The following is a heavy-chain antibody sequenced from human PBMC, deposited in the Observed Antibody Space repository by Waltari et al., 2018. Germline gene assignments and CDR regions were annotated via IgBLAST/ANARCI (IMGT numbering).Heavy chain of an antibody. CDR3: ARDLVREYYCDY. Sequence: EVQLVESGGGLVKPGGSLRLSCAASGFTFSSYSMNWVRQAPGKGLEWVSSISSSSSYIYYADSVKGRFTISRDNAKNSLYLQMNSLRAEDTAVYYCARDLVREYYCDYWGQGTLVTVS. CDR2: ISSSSSYI. J-gene: IGHJ4*02. V-gene: IGHV3-21*01. D-gene: IGHD2-2*01. CDR1: GFTFSSYS.